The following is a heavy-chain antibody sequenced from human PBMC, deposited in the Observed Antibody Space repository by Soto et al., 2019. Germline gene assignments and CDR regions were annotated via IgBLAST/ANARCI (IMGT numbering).Heavy chain of an antibody. CDR3: ARPYYDFWSGYFLGFDY. J-gene: IGHJ4*02. CDR2: IYYSGST. Sequence: SEILSLTCTVSGGSISSYYWSWIRQPPGKGLEWIGYIYYSGSTNYNPSLKSRVTISVDTSKNQFSLKLSSVTAADTAVYYCARPYYDFWSGYFLGFDYWGQGTLVPVSS. CDR1: GGSISSYY. D-gene: IGHD3-3*01. V-gene: IGHV4-59*01.